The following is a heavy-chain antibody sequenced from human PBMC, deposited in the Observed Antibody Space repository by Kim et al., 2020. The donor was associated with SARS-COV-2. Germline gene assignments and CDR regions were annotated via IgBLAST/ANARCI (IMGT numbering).Heavy chain of an antibody. Sequence: SETLSLTCTVSGYSISSGYYWGWIRQPPGKGLEWIGSIYHSGSIYYNPSLKSRVTISVDTSKNQFSLKLSSVTAADTAVYYCARVGFYYDSSGYQEGDIFDYWGQGTLVTVSS. CDR1: GYSISSGYY. CDR2: IYHSGSI. V-gene: IGHV4-38-2*02. CDR3: ARVGFYYDSSGYQEGDIFDY. J-gene: IGHJ4*02. D-gene: IGHD3-22*01.